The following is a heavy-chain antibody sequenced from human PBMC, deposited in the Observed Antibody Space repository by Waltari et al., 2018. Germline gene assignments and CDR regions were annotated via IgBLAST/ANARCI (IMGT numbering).Heavy chain of an antibody. D-gene: IGHD6-6*01. V-gene: IGHV4-39*07. CDR2: IYYSGST. CDR3: ARMQQLVGVDY. CDR1: GGSISSSSYY. J-gene: IGHJ4*02. Sequence: QLQLQESGPGLVKPSETLSLTCTVSGGSISSSSYYWGWIRQPPGKGLEWIGSIYYSGSTDYNPSLKSRVTISVDTSKNQFSLKLSSVTAADTAVYYCARMQQLVGVDYWGQGTLVTVSS.